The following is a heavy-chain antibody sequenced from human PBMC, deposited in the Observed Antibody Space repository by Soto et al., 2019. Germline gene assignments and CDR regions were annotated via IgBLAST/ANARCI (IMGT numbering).Heavy chain of an antibody. Sequence: QVQLVQSGAEVKKPGSSVKVSCKASGGTFSSYTISWLRQAPGQGLEWMGRIIPILAIANYAQKFQCRVTITADKSTSTAYMELSSLRSEDTAVYYCARDGRDGYPDYWGQGTLVTVSS. J-gene: IGHJ4*02. V-gene: IGHV1-69*08. CDR2: IIPILAIA. D-gene: IGHD5-12*01. CDR1: GGTFSSYT. CDR3: ARDGRDGYPDY.